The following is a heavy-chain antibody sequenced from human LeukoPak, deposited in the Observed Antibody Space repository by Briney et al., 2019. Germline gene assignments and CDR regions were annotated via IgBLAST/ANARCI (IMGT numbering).Heavy chain of an antibody. V-gene: IGHV4-61*01. Sequence: SETLSLTCTVSGGSVSSGSYYWSWIRQPPGKGLEWIGYVYYTGSTNYNPSLKSRVTISVDTSKNQFSLKLTSVTAADTAVYYCAGSGVGVVGTDRWGQGTWSPSPQ. CDR3: AGSGVGVVGTDR. D-gene: IGHD6-19*01. J-gene: IGHJ5*02. CDR2: VYYTGST. CDR1: GGSVSSGSYY.